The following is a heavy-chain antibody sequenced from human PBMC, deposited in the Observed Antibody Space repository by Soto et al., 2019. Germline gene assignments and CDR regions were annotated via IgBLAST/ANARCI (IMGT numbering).Heavy chain of an antibody. CDR1: GFTFSTYG. Sequence: EVQLLESGGDLVQPGGSLRLSCAATGFTFSTYGLTWVRQAPGKGLEWVSGISSGGGTTQYADSVKGRFTVSRDNSKNTLYLQMNSLRAEDTAVYYCAKSGDTTGYAYWGQGTLVTVSS. D-gene: IGHD2-15*01. CDR2: ISSGGGTT. J-gene: IGHJ4*02. CDR3: AKSGDTTGYAY. V-gene: IGHV3-23*01.